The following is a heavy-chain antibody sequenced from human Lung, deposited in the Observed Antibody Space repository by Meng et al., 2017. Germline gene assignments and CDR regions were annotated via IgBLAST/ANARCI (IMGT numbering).Heavy chain of an antibody. V-gene: IGHV4-34*01. CDR2: INHSGST. CDR3: ARGPTTMAHDFDY. J-gene: IGHJ4*02. D-gene: IGHD4-11*01. Sequence: WGDGLLKPSETLSLTCVVSGGSFSDYYWSWIRQPPGKGLEWIGEINHSGSTNYNPSLESRATISVDTSQNNLSLKLSSVTAADSAVYYCARGPTTMAHDFDYWGQGTLVTVSS. CDR1: GGSFSDYY.